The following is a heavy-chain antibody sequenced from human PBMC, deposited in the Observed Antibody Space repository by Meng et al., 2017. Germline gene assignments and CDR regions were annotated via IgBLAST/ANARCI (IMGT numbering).Heavy chain of an antibody. J-gene: IGHJ4*02. CDR3: ARFTMIVVVIIGTFYYFDY. D-gene: IGHD3-22*01. Sequence: GSGGGLFEPGGYRRLDRAASGFIFSDYYMSWIRQAPGKGLEWVSYISSSGSTIYYADSVKGRFTISRDNAKNSLYLQMNSLRAEDTAVYYCARFTMIVVVIIGTFYYFDYWGQGTLVTVSS. CDR2: ISSSGSTI. CDR1: GFIFSDYY. V-gene: IGHV3-11*04.